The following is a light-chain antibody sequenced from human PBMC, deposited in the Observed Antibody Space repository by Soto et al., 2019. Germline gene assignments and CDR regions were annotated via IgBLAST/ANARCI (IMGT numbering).Light chain of an antibody. CDR1: SSDVGGYNY. J-gene: IGLJ2*01. Sequence: QSALTQPASVSGSPGQSITISCTGTSSDVGGYNYVSWYQQHPGQAPKLMIYDVSNRPSGVSNRFSSSKSGNTASLTISGLQAEDEADYYCSSYTSSIGVVVGGGTKLTVL. CDR3: SSYTSSIGVV. V-gene: IGLV2-14*01. CDR2: DVS.